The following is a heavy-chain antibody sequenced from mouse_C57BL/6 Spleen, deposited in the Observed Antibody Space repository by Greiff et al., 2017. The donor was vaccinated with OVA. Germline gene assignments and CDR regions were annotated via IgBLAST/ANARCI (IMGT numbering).Heavy chain of an antibody. J-gene: IGHJ3*01. V-gene: IGHV3-6*01. Sequence: VQLQQSGPGLVKPSQSLSLTCSVTGYSITSGYYWNWIRQFPGNKLEWMGYISYDGSNNYNPSLKNRISITRDTSKNQFFLKLNSVTTEDTATYYCARDRDYGSSPFAYWGQGTLVTVSA. CDR3: ARDRDYGSSPFAY. CDR1: GYSITSGYY. CDR2: ISYDGSN. D-gene: IGHD1-1*01.